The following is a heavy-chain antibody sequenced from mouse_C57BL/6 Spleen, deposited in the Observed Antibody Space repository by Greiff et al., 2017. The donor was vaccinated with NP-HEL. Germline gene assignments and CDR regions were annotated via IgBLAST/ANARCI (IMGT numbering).Heavy chain of an antibody. CDR1: GFTFSSYG. V-gene: IGHV5-6*01. CDR3: ARHGGFLDY. CDR2: ISSGGSYT. Sequence: EVMLVESGGDLVKPGGSLKLSCAASGFTFSSYGMSWVRQTPDKRLGWVATISSGGSYTYYPDSVKGRFTISRDNAKNTLYLQMSSLKSEDTAMYYCARHGGFLDYWGQGTTLTVSS. J-gene: IGHJ2*01.